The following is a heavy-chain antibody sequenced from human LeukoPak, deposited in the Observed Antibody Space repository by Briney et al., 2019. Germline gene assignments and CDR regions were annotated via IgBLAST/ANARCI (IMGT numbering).Heavy chain of an antibody. V-gene: IGHV3-23*01. CDR2: ISGSGGST. J-gene: IGHJ4*02. Sequence: GGSLRLSCAASEFIFGNHAMSWVRQAPGKGLEWVSTISGSGGSTYYAESVKGRCTFSRDNSKDTLYLQLNSLRVEDTAVYYCAKEGGYCSSSSCFDYFDYWGQGSLVTVSS. D-gene: IGHD2-2*01. CDR3: AKEGGYCSSSSCFDYFDY. CDR1: EFIFGNHA.